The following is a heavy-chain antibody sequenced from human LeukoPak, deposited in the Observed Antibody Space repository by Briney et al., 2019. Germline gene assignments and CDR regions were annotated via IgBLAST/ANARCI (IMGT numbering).Heavy chain of an antibody. CDR1: GGSISSYY. D-gene: IGHD1-26*01. CDR3: ARDPTPRGSLADAFDI. J-gene: IGHJ3*02. Sequence: IPSETLSLTCTVSGGSISSYYWSWIRQPPGKGLEWIGYIYYSGSTNYNPSLKSRVTISVDTSKNQFSLKLSSVTAADTAVYYCARDPTPRGSLADAFDIWGQGTMVTVSS. CDR2: IYYSGST. V-gene: IGHV4-59*01.